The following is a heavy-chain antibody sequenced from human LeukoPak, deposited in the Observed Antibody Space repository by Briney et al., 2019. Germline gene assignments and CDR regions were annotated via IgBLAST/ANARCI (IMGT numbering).Heavy chain of an antibody. J-gene: IGHJ4*02. CDR1: GGSISSSSYY. D-gene: IGHD1-26*01. CDR2: IYYSGST. V-gene: IGHV4-61*05. CDR3: ARAMWGQHYFDY. Sequence: KPSETLSLTCTVSGGSISSSSYYWGWIRQPPGKGLEWIGYIYYSGSTNYNPSLKSRVTISVDTSKNQFSLKLSSVTAADTAVYYCARAMWGQHYFDYWGQGTLVTVSS.